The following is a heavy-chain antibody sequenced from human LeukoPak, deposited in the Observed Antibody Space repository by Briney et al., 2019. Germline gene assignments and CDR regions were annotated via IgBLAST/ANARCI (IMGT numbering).Heavy chain of an antibody. CDR1: GGSISSTSYY. D-gene: IGHD3-22*01. J-gene: IGHJ4*02. V-gene: IGHV4-39*07. CDR2: IYYSGST. CDR3: ARDRYYYDSSGYYWLFDY. Sequence: PSETLSLTCTVSGGSISSTSYYWGWIRQPPETGLEWIGSIYYSGSTYYNPSLKSRVTISVDTSKNQFSLNLSSVTAADTAVYYCARDRYYYDSSGYYWLFDYWGQGTLVTVSS.